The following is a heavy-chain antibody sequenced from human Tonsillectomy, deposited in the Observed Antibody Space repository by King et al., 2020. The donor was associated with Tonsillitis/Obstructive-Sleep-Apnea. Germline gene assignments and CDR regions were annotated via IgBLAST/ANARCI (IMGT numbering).Heavy chain of an antibody. J-gene: IGHJ5*02. Sequence: VQLQESGPGLVKPSETLSLTCTVSGGSISSYYWSWIRQPPGKGLEGIGYCYYSGSTNYNPSLKSRVPISVDTSKNQFSLKLSSVTAADTAVDYCARVGTLGYCSGGSCYLNWFDPWGQGTLVTVSS. V-gene: IGHV4-59*01. CDR3: ARVGTLGYCSGGSCYLNWFDP. CDR2: CYYSGST. CDR1: GGSISSYY. D-gene: IGHD2-15*01.